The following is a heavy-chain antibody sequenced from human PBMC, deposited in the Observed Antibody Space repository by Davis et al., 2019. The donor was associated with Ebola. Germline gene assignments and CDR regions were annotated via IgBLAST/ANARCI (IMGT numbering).Heavy chain of an antibody. V-gene: IGHV1-18*04. CDR1: GYTFTSYG. D-gene: IGHD3-9*01. CDR3: ARAPNYDVLTGTSSYYFDY. J-gene: IGHJ4*02. Sequence: ASVKVSCKSSGYTFTSYGLVWARQAPGLGLEWMGWISGFNTNTNFAQKFQGRVTVSKDTSTNTAYMDLRSLTSDGTAIYYCARAPNYDVLTGTSSYYFDYWGQGTLVTVSS. CDR2: ISGFNTNT.